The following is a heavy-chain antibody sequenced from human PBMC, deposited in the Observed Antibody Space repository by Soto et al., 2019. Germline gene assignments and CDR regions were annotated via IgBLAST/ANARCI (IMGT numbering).Heavy chain of an antibody. J-gene: IGHJ4*02. D-gene: IGHD3-16*02. CDR1: GFIFIDYY. Sequence: SLRLSCVASGFIFIDYYMDWVRQAPVKGLEWVGRTTNKANSYTTEFAASVKGRFTISRDDSKNSLSLLMNSLTTEDTAVYYCARGTYYDSAWGNDRLYYLDFCAEGTQVTVSS. V-gene: IGHV3-72*01. CDR3: ARGTYYDSAWGNDRLYYLDF. CDR2: TTNKANSYTT.